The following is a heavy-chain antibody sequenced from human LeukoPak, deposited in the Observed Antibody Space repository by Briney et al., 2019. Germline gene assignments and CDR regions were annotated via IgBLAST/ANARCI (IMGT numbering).Heavy chain of an antibody. CDR2: IYYSGGT. J-gene: IGHJ4*02. V-gene: IGHV4-59*08. CDR1: GGSISSYY. CDR3: ARTSKSTSGWYPDY. D-gene: IGHD6-19*01. Sequence: SETLSLTCTVSGGSISSYYWSWIRQPPGEGLEWIGYIYYSGGTNYNPSLKSRVTISVDTSKNQFSLKLSSVTAADTAVYYCARTSKSTSGWYPDYWGQGTLVTVSS.